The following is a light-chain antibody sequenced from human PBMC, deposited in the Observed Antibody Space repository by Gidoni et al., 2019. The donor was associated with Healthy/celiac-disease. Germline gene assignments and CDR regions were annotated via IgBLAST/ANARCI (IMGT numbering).Light chain of an antibody. V-gene: IGLV2-23*03. J-gene: IGLJ2*01. Sequence: QSALTQPASVSGSPGQSITISCTGTSSDVGSYNLVSWYQQHPGKAPKLMIYEGSKRPSGVSNRFSGLQAEDEADYYCCSYAGSSTFVFGGGTKLTVL. CDR1: SSDVGSYNL. CDR3: CSYAGSSTFV. CDR2: EGS.